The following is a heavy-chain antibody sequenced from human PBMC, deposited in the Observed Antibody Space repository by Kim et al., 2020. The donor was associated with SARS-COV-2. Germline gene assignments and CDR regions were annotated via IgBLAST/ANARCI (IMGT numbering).Heavy chain of an antibody. CDR3: AKGDISFSDLGSYYFDY. CDR2: ISASAITT. V-gene: IGHV3-23*01. J-gene: IGHJ4*02. D-gene: IGHD3-3*02. Sequence: GGSLRLSCTASGLAFDNCAMSWVRQAPGKGLEWVSIISASAITTNYAESVRGRFTISRDNSKNTLYLEMDSVRDDDTAIYYCAKGDISFSDLGSYYFDYWGQGALAPASS. CDR1: GLAFDNCA.